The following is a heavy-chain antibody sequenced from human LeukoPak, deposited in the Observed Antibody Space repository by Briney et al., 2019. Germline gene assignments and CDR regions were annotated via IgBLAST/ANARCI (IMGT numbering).Heavy chain of an antibody. J-gene: IGHJ6*02. CDR1: GYSFTSYW. Sequence: GESLKISCKGSGYSFTSYWIGWVRPMPGKGLEWMGIIYPGDSDTRYSPFFQGQVTISADKSSSTAYLQWSSLKASDTAMYYCARGRSPLNYGMDVWGQGTTVTVSS. CDR2: IYPGDSDT. CDR3: ARGRSPLNYGMDV. V-gene: IGHV5-51*01. D-gene: IGHD3-10*01.